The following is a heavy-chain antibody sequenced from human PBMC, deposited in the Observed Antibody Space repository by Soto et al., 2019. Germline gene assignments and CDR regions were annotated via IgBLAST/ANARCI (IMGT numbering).Heavy chain of an antibody. CDR3: ARDKGYCSSTSCPTFFDY. CDR2: ISSSSSYI. D-gene: IGHD2-2*01. V-gene: IGHV3-21*01. J-gene: IGHJ4*02. CDR1: GFTFSSYS. Sequence: EVQLVESGGGLVKPGGSLRLSCAASGFTFSSYSMNWVRQAPGKGLEWVSSISSSSSYIYYADSVKGRFTISRDNAKNSLYLQMNSLRAEDTAVYYCARDKGYCSSTSCPTFFDYWGLGTLVTVSS.